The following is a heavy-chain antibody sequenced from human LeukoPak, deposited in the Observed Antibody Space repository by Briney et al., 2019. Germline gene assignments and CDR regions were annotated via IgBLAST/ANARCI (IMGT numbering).Heavy chain of an antibody. V-gene: IGHV1-69*13. Sequence: SVKVSCKASGGTFSSYAISWVRQAPGQGLEWMGGIVPIFGTANYAQKFQGRVTITADESTSTAYMELSSLRSEDTAVYYCALTNYDILTGYSYPHDDAFDIWGQGIMVTVSS. CDR3: ALTNYDILTGYSYPHDDAFDI. CDR1: GGTFSSYA. D-gene: IGHD3-9*01. J-gene: IGHJ3*02. CDR2: IVPIFGTA.